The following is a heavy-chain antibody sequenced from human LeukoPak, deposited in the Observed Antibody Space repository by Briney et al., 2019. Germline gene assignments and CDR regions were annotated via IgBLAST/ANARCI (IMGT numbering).Heavy chain of an antibody. Sequence: GGSLRLSCAASGFTFHNYGMSWVRQVPGKGLEWVSGINWNGANTSYGDSVKGRFTISRDNAQSFLYLQMKDVRAEDTAFYYCARIFTSDWYGVDYWGQGTLVTVSS. V-gene: IGHV3-20*04. CDR2: INWNGANT. CDR3: ARIFTSDWYGVDY. D-gene: IGHD6-19*01. CDR1: GFTFHNYG. J-gene: IGHJ4*02.